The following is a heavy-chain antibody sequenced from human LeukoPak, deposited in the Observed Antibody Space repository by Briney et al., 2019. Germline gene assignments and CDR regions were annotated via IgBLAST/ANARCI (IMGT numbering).Heavy chain of an antibody. J-gene: IGHJ4*02. Sequence: GASVKVSCTAAGYTFTSYGISWVRQAPGQGLEWMGWISAYNGNTNYAQKLQGRVTMTTDTSTSTAYMELRSLRSDDTAVYYCARDYLGGRLDYWGQGTLVTVSS. CDR2: ISAYNGNT. D-gene: IGHD3-16*01. CDR3: ARDYLGGRLDY. V-gene: IGHV1-18*01. CDR1: GYTFTSYG.